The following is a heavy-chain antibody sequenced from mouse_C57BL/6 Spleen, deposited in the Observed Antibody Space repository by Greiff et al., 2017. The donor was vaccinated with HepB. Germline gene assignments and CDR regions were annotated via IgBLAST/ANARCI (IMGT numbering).Heavy chain of an antibody. Sequence: VQLQQPGAELVKPGASVKMSCKASGYTFTSYWITWVKQRPGQGLECIGDIYPGSGSTNYNEKFKSKATLTVDTSSSTAYMQLSSLTSEDSAVYYCARDGGSSYEDYAMDYWGKGTSVTVSS. CDR2: IYPGSGST. CDR3: ARDGGSSYEDYAMDY. D-gene: IGHD1-1*01. V-gene: IGHV1-55*01. CDR1: GYTFTSYW. J-gene: IGHJ4*01.